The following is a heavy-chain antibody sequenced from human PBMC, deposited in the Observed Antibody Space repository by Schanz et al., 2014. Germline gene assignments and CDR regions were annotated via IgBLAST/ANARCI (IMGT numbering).Heavy chain of an antibody. CDR1: GFAFDTYW. J-gene: IGHJ3*02. V-gene: IGHV3-7*01. CDR3: ARVGGTYYDFWSGVPPTVMHDGFDI. CDR2: IKHDGSEK. Sequence: EVQLVESGGGLVQPGGSLRLPCAASGFAFDTYWMSWVRQAPGKGLEWVANIKHDGSEKYYVDSVKGRFTISRDNAKNSMYLEMNSLRAEDTAVFYCARVGGTYYDFWSGVPPTVMHDGFDIWGQGTMVTVS. D-gene: IGHD3-3*01.